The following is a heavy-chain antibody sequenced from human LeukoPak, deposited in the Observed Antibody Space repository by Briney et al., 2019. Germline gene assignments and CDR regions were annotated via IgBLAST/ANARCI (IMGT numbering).Heavy chain of an antibody. CDR1: GGSISSGSYY. D-gene: IGHD3-22*01. J-gene: IGHJ5*02. CDR3: AREQGGFSYYYDSSGYYL. Sequence: SETLPLTCTVSGGSISSGSYYWSWIRQPAGKGLEWIGRIYTSGSTNYNPSLKSRVTISVDTSKNQFSLKLSSVTAADTAVYYCAREQGGFSYYYDSSGYYLWGQGTLVTVSS. CDR2: IYTSGST. V-gene: IGHV4-61*02.